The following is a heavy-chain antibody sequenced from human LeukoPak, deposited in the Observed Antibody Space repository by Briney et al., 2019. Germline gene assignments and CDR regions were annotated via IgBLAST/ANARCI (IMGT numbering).Heavy chain of an antibody. CDR1: GYTFTSYG. Sequence: GASVKVSCKASGYTFTSYGISWVRQAPGQGLEWMGWISAYNGNTNYAQKLQGRVTMTTDTSTSTAYMELRSLRPDDTAVYYCARDLLIRFFRYYYYGMDVWGQGTTVTVSS. V-gene: IGHV1-18*01. D-gene: IGHD3-3*01. J-gene: IGHJ6*02. CDR2: ISAYNGNT. CDR3: ARDLLIRFFRYYYYGMDV.